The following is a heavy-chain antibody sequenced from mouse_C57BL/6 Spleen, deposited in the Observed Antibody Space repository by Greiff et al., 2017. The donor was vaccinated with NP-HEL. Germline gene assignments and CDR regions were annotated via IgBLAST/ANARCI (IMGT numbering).Heavy chain of an antibody. CDR3: ARGEGSSPYWYFDV. J-gene: IGHJ1*03. V-gene: IGHV1-4*01. CDR2: INPSSGYT. D-gene: IGHD1-1*01. CDR1: GYTFTSYT. Sequence: QVQLKQSGAELARPGASVKMSCKASGYTFTSYTMHWVKQRPGQGLEWIGYINPSSGYTKYNQKFKDKATLTADKSSSTAYMQLSSLTSEDSAVYYCARGEGSSPYWYFDVWGTGTTVTVSS.